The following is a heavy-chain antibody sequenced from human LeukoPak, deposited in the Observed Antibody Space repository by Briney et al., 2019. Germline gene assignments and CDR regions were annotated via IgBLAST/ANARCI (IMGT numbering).Heavy chain of an antibody. CDR2: MNPKSGNT. V-gene: IGHV1-8*01. J-gene: IGHJ6*03. Sequence: ASVKVSCKTSGYIFTSYDINWIRQATGQGLEWMGWMNPKSGNTDYAQNFQGRVIMTRDTSINTAYLDLSSLRSEDTAVYYCSTHSPEWRYSGYYNYYYMDVWGKGTTVTVSS. CDR3: STHSPEWRYSGYYNYYYMDV. CDR1: GYIFTSYD. D-gene: IGHD5-12*01.